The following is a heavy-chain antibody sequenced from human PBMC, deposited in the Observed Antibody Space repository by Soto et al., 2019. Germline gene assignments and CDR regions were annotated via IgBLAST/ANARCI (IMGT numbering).Heavy chain of an antibody. D-gene: IGHD2-2*02. CDR3: ARYTTDTYFDV. J-gene: IGHJ6*04. Sequence: QITLKESRPTLVKPTQTLTLTCSFSGFSLYTRGVGVGWVRQPPGKALEWLPLLYWDYTRRYSPSLKNSLTIAKGTSENQVVLTMTNMEPEDTGTYYCARYTTDTYFDVWGKGTTVTVSS. V-gene: IGHV2-5*02. CDR1: GFSLYTRGVG. CDR2: LYWDYTR.